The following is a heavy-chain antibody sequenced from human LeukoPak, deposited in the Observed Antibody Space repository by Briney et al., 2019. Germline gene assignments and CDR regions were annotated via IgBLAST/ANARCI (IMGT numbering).Heavy chain of an antibody. CDR1: GYSFTSYW. CDR3: VRHLISNPVAAAGNFDF. CDR2: IYPGDSDT. J-gene: IGHJ4*02. Sequence: GESLKISCKGSGYSFTSYWIGWVGQMPGKGLEWMGLIYPGDSDTSNRPSFQGQVTISADKSSSTAYLQWSSLKASDTAMYYCVRHLISNPVAAAGNFDFGRQGTLVRVSS. V-gene: IGHV5-51*01. D-gene: IGHD6-13*01.